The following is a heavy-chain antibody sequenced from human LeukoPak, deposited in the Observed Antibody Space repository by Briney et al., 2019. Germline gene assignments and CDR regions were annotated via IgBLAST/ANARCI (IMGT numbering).Heavy chain of an antibody. D-gene: IGHD3-10*01. CDR1: GGSISSYY. V-gene: IGHV4-4*07. CDR2: IYSSGST. J-gene: IGHJ4*02. Sequence: SETLSLTCTVSGGSISSYYWSWIRQAAGKGLEWIGRIYSSGSTNYNPSLKSRVTMSVDTSKNQFSLKLSSVTAADTAVYYCAREGAYYYGSGDYLPFDYWGQGTLVTVSS. CDR3: AREGAYYYGSGDYLPFDY.